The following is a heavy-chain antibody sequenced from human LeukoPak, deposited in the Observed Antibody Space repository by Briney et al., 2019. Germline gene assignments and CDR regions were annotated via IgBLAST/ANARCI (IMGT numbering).Heavy chain of an antibody. Sequence: GGSLRLSCAASGFTFSDYYMSWIRQAPGKGLEWASYISSSGSTIYYADSVKGRFTISRDNAKNSLYLQMNSLRAEETAVYYCARDHHFYGSGSYWFDYWGQGTLVTVSS. CDR3: ARDHHFYGSGSYWFDY. D-gene: IGHD3-10*01. CDR2: ISSSGSTI. CDR1: GFTFSDYY. J-gene: IGHJ4*02. V-gene: IGHV3-11*01.